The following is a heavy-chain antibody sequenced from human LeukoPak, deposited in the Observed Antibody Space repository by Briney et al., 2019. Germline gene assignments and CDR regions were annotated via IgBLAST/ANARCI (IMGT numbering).Heavy chain of an antibody. J-gene: IGHJ4*02. CDR2: ISSSSSYT. D-gene: IGHD5-18*01. Sequence: GGSLRLSCAASGFTFSDYYMSWIRQAPGKGLEWVSYISSSSSYTNYADSVKGRFTISRDNAKNSLYLQMNSLRAEDMAVYYCAYTSGYSYGWRYFDYWGQGTLVTVSS. CDR3: AYTSGYSYGWRYFDY. CDR1: GFTFSDYY. V-gene: IGHV3-11*06.